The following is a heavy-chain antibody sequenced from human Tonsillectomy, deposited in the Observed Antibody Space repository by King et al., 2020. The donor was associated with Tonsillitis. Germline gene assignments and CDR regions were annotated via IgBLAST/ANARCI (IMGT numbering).Heavy chain of an antibody. CDR2: IRYDGSNK. D-gene: IGHD2-2*01. Sequence: VQLVESGGGVVQPGGSLRLSCAASGFTFSSYGIHWVRQAPGXGLEWVAFIRYDGSNKYYADSVKGRFTTSRDNSKNTLYRQMNSLRAEDTAVYYCANSYIHANYKLLLPFDXWGQXXXVTVSS. CDR3: ANSYIHANYKLLLPFDX. V-gene: IGHV3-30*02. J-gene: IGHJ4*02. CDR1: GFTFSSYG.